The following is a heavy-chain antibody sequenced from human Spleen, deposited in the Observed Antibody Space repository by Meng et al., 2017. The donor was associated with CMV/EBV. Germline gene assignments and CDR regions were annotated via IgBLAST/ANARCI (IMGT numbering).Heavy chain of an antibody. Sequence: GESLKISCAASGFTFSHASLSWVRQAPGKGLEWVGRIKSKADDETTDYAESVKGGFTISRLDSKNTLYLQMNSLKTEDTAVYYCVTVGQYRADYYFDYWGQGTLVTVSS. J-gene: IGHJ4*02. CDR1: GFTFSHAS. CDR2: IKSKADDETT. V-gene: IGHV3-15*01. CDR3: VTVGQYRADYYFDY. D-gene: IGHD2/OR15-2a*01.